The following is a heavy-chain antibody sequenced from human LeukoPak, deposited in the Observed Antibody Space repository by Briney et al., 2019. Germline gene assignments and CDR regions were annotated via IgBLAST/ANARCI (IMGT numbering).Heavy chain of an antibody. CDR1: GYTFTTYY. CDR3: ARHPTRIKGGSGSTRERRLYYFDY. Sequence: GASVKVSCKASGYTFTTYYVHWVRQAPGQGLEWMGIINPSGGSTTYAQKFRGRLTMTRDMSTSTVYMELSSLRSEDTAVYYCARHPTRIKGGSGSTRERRLYYFDYWGQGTLVTVSS. V-gene: IGHV1-46*01. D-gene: IGHD3-10*01. J-gene: IGHJ4*02. CDR2: INPSGGST.